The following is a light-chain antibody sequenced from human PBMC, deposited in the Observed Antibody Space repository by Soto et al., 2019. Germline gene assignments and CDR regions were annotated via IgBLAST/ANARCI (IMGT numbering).Light chain of an antibody. CDR1: SSNIGAGYD. CDR3: QSYDSSVTLRV. J-gene: IGLJ1*01. Sequence: QSVLTQPPSVSVAPGQRVTISCTGSSSNIGAGYDVHWYQQLPGTAPKLLIYGNSNRPSGVPDRFSGSKSGTSASLAITGIQADDEADYYCQSYDSSVTLRVFGTGTKLTVL. V-gene: IGLV1-40*01. CDR2: GNS.